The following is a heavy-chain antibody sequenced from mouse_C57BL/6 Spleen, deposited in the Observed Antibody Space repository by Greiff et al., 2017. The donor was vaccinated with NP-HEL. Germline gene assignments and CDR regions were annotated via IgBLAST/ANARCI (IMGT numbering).Heavy chain of an antibody. J-gene: IGHJ2*01. D-gene: IGHD1-1*01. CDR3: ARRGTVVDY. V-gene: IGHV1-59*01. Sequence: QVQLQQPGAELVRPGTSVKLSCKASGYTFTSYWMHWVKQRPGQGLEWIGVIDPSDSYTNYNQKFKGKATLTVDTSSSTAYMQLSSLTSEDSAVYYCARRGTVVDYGGQGTTLTVSS. CDR1: GYTFTSYW. CDR2: IDPSDSYT.